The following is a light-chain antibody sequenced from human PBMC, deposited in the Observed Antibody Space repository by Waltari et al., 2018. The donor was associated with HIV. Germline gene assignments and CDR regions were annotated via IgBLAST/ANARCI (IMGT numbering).Light chain of an antibody. J-gene: IGLJ2*01. V-gene: IGLV2-8*01. CDR2: EVS. CDR1: SNDVGAYNF. Sequence: QSALTQPPSASGSPGQSFTISCTGTSNDVGAYNFVSWYQHHPGKAPKLIIYEVSKRPSGVPDRFSASKSANTASLTVSGLQTEDEADYYCSSFTGVNTDVIFGGGTRLTVL. CDR3: SSFTGVNTDVI.